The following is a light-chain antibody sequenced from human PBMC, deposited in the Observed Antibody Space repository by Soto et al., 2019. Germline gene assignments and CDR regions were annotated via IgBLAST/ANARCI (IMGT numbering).Light chain of an antibody. CDR1: QDIRTS. CDR2: GAS. CDR3: QHFHNLPPFT. V-gene: IGKV1-33*01. Sequence: DLQMTQSPSSLSASVGARVSITCQASQDIRTSLSWFQQKPGRAPKLLIYGASYLETGVPSRFLGSGSGTDFTFTITSLQPEVTATYYCQHFHNLPPFTFGPGTRVDVK. J-gene: IGKJ3*01.